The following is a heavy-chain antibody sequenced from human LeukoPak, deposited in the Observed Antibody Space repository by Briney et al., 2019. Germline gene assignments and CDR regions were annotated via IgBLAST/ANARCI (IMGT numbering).Heavy chain of an antibody. Sequence: SETLSLTCTVSGGSISSYYWSWIRQPPGKGLEWIGYIYYSGSTNYNPSLKSRVTISVDTSKNQFSLKLSSVTAADTAVYYCARDVRGLRYFDYWGQGTLVTVSS. J-gene: IGHJ4*02. V-gene: IGHV4-59*12. CDR2: IYYSGST. CDR3: ARDVRGLRYFDY. D-gene: IGHD3-10*02. CDR1: GGSISSYY.